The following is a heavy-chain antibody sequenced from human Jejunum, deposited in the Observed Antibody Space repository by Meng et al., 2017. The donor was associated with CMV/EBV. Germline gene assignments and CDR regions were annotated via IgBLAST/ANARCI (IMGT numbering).Heavy chain of an antibody. J-gene: IGHJ4*02. CDR3: ASDRYSSRWSKY. CDR2: IYSGGDT. CDR1: EFTVSDYY. D-gene: IGHD6-13*01. Sequence: EGQLVESGGGLIQPGGSLRLSCVASEFTVSDYYMSWVRQAPGKGLDGVSIIYSGGDTYYADSVKGRFTISRDNSKNTLYLQMNSLRVEDTAVYYCASDRYSSRWSKYWGQGTLVTVSS. V-gene: IGHV3-53*01.